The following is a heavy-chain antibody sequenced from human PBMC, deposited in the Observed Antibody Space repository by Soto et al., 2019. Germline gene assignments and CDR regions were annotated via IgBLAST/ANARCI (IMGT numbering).Heavy chain of an antibody. CDR2: MLYSGLT. V-gene: IGHV4-39*01. J-gene: IGHJ6*02. Sequence: SEALSLTCTVSGYSVSSSDFYWAWTRQPPGQGLECIGSMLYSGLTYYHPSLRIRVTLSVDTSKNQISVRLNSVTASDTAVYYCAPLSVSLSGPYGIHVWGQGTTVTVSS. D-gene: IGHD2-15*01. CDR1: GYSVSSSDFY. CDR3: APLSVSLSGPYGIHV.